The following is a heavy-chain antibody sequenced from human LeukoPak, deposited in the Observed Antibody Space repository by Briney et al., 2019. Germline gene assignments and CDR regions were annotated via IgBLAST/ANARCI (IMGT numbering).Heavy chain of an antibody. V-gene: IGHV1-18*01. D-gene: IGHD3-22*01. CDR3: ARDDHFYYDSSGYTFDP. J-gene: IGHJ5*02. Sequence: ASVKVSCKASGYTFTSYGISWVRQAPGQGLEWMGWISAYNGNTIYAQKLQGRVTMTTDTSTSTAYMELRSLRSDDTAVYYCARDDHFYYDSSGYTFDPWGQGTLVTVSS. CDR1: GYTFTSYG. CDR2: ISAYNGNT.